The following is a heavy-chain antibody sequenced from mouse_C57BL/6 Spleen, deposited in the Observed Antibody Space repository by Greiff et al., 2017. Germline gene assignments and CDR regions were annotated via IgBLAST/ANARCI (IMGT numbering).Heavy chain of an antibody. CDR1: GYSFTDYN. J-gene: IGHJ3*01. V-gene: IGHV1-39*01. Sequence: EVQLKESGPELVKPGASVKISCKASGYSFTDYNMNWVKQSNGKSLEWIGVINPNYGTTSYNQKFKGKATLTVDQSSSTAYMQLIRLTSEYSAVXYCARRRNGYLFAYWGQGTLVTVSA. CDR2: INPNYGTT. CDR3: ARRRNGYLFAY. D-gene: IGHD2-2*01.